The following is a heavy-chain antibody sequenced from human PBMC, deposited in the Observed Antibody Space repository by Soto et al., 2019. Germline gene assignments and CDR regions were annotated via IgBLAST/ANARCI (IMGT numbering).Heavy chain of an antibody. D-gene: IGHD3-22*01. CDR2: IYWDDDK. CDR1: GFSLSTSGVG. Sequence: KESGPTLVKPTQTLTLTCTFSGFSLSTSGVGVGWIRQPPGKALEWLALIYWDDDKRYSPSLKSRLTITKDPSKNQVVLTMTNMDPVDTATYYCARGQSYYYDSSGYYPFDYWGQGTLVTVSS. CDR3: ARGQSYYYDSSGYYPFDY. J-gene: IGHJ4*02. V-gene: IGHV2-5*02.